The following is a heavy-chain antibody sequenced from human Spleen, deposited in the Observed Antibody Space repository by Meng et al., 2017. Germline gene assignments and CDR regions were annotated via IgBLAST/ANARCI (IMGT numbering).Heavy chain of an antibody. D-gene: IGHD5-12*01. V-gene: IGHV3-33*01. J-gene: IGHJ4*02. CDR1: GFTFYSYG. CDR2: ITSDGSNK. CDR3: ARASPRYDVDY. Sequence: GESLKISCTTSGFTFYSYGMHWVRQAPGKGLQWVAIITSDGSNKYYADSVKGRFTISRDNSKNTLYLQINSLRAEDTAVYFCARASPRYDVDYWGQGTLVTVSS.